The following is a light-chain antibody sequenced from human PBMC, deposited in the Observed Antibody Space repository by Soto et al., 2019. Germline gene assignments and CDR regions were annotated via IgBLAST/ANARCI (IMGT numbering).Light chain of an antibody. J-gene: IGKJ5*01. CDR3: QQRSNWPPN. Sequence: EVVLTQSPGTLALSPGARAPLSCRASQSVAANYLAWSQQKRGQAPRLLIYDASNRATGIPARFSGSGSGTDFTLTISSLEPEDFAVYYCQQRSNWPPNFGQGTRLEN. V-gene: IGKV3-11*01. CDR2: DAS. CDR1: QSVAANY.